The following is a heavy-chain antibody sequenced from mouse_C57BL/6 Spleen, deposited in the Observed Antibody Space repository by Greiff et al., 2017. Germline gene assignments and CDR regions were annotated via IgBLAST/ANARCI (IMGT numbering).Heavy chain of an antibody. CDR1: GFTFSSYA. CDR3: TRVSNPNWYVDV. Sequence: EVLLVESGEGLVKPGGSLKLSCAASGFTFSSYAMSWVRQTPEMRLEWVAYISSGGDYIYYADTVKGRFTISRNNARNTLYLQMSSLKSEDTAMYYCTRVSNPNWYVDVWGTGTTVTVSS. D-gene: IGHD6-2*01. J-gene: IGHJ1*03. V-gene: IGHV5-9-1*02. CDR2: ISSGGDYI.